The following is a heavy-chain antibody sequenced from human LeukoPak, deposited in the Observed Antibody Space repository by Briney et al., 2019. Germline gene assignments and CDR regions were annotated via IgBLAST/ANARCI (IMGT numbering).Heavy chain of an antibody. CDR3: ARPSVKGVFYPYYYYYMDV. J-gene: IGHJ6*03. CDR2: MNSRGSMI. D-gene: IGHD3-9*01. CDR1: GFTFSDYE. V-gene: IGHV3-48*03. Sequence: GGSLRLSCAASGFTFSDYEMNWVRQAPGKGLEWMAYMNSRGSMIYFADSVRGRFSISRDNAKSSLVLQMNSLSAEDTAVYYCARPSVKGVFYPYYYYYMDVWGKGTPVTDSS.